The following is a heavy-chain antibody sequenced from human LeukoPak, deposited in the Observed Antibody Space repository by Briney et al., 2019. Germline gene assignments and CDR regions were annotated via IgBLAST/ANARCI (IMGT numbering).Heavy chain of an antibody. CDR3: ARDKDWAFDY. V-gene: IGHV3-23*01. D-gene: IGHD3/OR15-3a*01. J-gene: IGHJ4*02. CDR1: GFTFSSYA. Sequence: PGGSLRLSCAASGFTFSSYAMSWVRQAPGKGLEWVSAITGSGGSTYYADSVKGRFSISRDNSKNTLYLRMNSLRAEDTAVYYCARDKDWAFDYWGQGTQVTVSS. CDR2: ITGSGGST.